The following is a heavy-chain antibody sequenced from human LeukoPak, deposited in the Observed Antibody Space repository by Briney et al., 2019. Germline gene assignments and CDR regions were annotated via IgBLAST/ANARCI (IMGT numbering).Heavy chain of an antibody. D-gene: IGHD5-24*01. CDR3: ARGIGWPYFDY. CDR2: TYYRSKWYN. V-gene: IGHV6-1*01. J-gene: IGHJ4*02. Sequence: SQTLSLTCAISGDSVSRNNIAWNWIRQSPSRGLEWLGRTYYRSKWYNDYAVSVKSRITINPDTSKSQFSLQLNSVTPEDTAVYYCARGIGWPYFDYWGQGTLVTVSS. CDR1: GDSVSRNNIA.